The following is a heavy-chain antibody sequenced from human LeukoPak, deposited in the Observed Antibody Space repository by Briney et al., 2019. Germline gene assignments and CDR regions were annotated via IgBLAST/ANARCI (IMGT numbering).Heavy chain of an antibody. CDR1: GFTFSSYG. V-gene: IGHV3-33*01. D-gene: IGHD3-10*01. Sequence: PGGSLRLSCAASGFTFSSYGMHWVRQAPGKGLEWVAVIWYDGSNKYYADSVKGRFTISRDNSKNTLYLQMNSLRAEDTAVYYCARDFWFGELSGFDYWGQGTLVTVSS. J-gene: IGHJ4*02. CDR3: ARDFWFGELSGFDY. CDR2: IWYDGSNK.